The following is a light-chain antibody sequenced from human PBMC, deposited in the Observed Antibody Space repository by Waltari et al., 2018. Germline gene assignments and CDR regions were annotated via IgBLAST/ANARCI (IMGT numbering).Light chain of an antibody. J-gene: IGLJ2*01. CDR1: STDISANSY. CDR2: DVV. V-gene: IGLV2-14*01. CDR3: SSYKTDRTVV. Sequence: QSALTQPASVSGSPGEATTISCIGTSTDISANSYGSWYQPHPGNAPPLLIFDVVERPSGVSDRFSGSKSGNTASLTISGLQAEDEAEYFCSSYKTDRTVVFGGGTKVTVL.